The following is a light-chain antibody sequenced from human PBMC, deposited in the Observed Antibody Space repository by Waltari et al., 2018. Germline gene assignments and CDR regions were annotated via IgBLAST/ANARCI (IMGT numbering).Light chain of an antibody. CDR1: QSVSSN. J-gene: IGKJ1*01. Sequence: EIVMAQSLATLSVSPGERATLSCRASQSVSSNLAWYQQNPGQAPRLLIYGASTRATGIPARFSGSGSGTEFTLTISSLQSEDFAVYYCQQYDNWPRTFGQGTKVEIK. CDR3: QQYDNWPRT. V-gene: IGKV3-15*01. CDR2: GAS.